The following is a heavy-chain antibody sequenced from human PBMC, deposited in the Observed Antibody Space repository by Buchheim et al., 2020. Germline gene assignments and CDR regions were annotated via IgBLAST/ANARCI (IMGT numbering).Heavy chain of an antibody. V-gene: IGHV4-34*01. CDR1: GGSFSGYY. CDR2: INHSGST. Sequence: QVQLQEWGAGLLKPSETLSLTCAVYGGSFSGYYWSWIRQPPGKGLEWIGEINHSGSTNYNPSLKSRVTISVDTSKNQFSLKLSSVTAADTAVYYCAASSSWYYYYGMDVWGQGTT. J-gene: IGHJ6*02. D-gene: IGHD6-13*01. CDR3: AASSSWYYYYGMDV.